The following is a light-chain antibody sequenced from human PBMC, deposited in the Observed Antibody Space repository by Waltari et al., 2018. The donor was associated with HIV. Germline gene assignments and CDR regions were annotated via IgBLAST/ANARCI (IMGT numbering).Light chain of an antibody. Sequence: QSALTQPRSVSGSPGQSVTISCTGSNSDLGTYNYVSWYQQYPGKAPKLIIYDVKGRPSGVPARFSGSKSGNTASLTISGLQADDEADYYCCSFASHLFGGGTKLTVL. CDR1: NSDLGTYNY. CDR3: CSFASHL. J-gene: IGLJ3*02. V-gene: IGLV2-11*01. CDR2: DVK.